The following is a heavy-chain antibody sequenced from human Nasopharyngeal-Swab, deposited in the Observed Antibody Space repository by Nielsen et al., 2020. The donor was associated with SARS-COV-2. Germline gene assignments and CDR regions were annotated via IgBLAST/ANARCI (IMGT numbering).Heavy chain of an antibody. CDR2: IIPIFGTA. CDR1: AGTFSSYA. D-gene: IGHD3-10*01. CDR3: AGWITMIRGATFDI. J-gene: IGHJ3*02. V-gene: IGHV1-69*13. Sequence: SVKVSCKAFAGTFSSYAVSWVRQAPGQGLEWMGGIIPIFGTANYAQKFQGRVTITADESTSTAFMELSSLRSEDTAVYYCAGWITMIRGATFDIWGQGTMVTVS.